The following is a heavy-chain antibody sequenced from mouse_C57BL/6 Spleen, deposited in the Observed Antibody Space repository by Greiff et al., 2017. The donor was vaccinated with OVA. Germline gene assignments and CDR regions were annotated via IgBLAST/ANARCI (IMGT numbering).Heavy chain of an antibody. J-gene: IGHJ1*03. V-gene: IGHV5-9*01. CDR1: GFTFSSYT. CDR2: ISGGGGNT. D-gene: IGHD1-1*01. Sequence: EVMLVESGGDLVKPGGSLKLSCAASGFTFSSYTMSWVRQTPEKRLEWVATISGGGGNTYYPDSVKGRFTISRDNAKNTLYLQMSSLRSEDTALYYCARHPTVVATRYFDVWGTGTTVTVSS. CDR3: ARHPTVVATRYFDV.